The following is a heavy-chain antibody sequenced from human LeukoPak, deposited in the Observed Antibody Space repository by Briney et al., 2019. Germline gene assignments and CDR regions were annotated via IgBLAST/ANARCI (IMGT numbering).Heavy chain of an antibody. V-gene: IGHV1-8*03. J-gene: IGHJ6*03. CDR3: ARRAVGNSYYHSMDV. D-gene: IGHD6-19*01. CDR2: MNPNSGNT. CDR1: GYTFISYD. Sequence: ASVKVSCKASGYTFISYDINWARPVTGQGLEWMGWMNPNSGNTGYAQKFQGRVTITRHTSISTAFMELSSLRSEDTAVYYCARRAVGNSYYHSMDVWGKGTTVTVSS.